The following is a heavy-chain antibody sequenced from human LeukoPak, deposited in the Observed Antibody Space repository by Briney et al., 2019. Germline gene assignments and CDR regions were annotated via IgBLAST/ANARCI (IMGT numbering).Heavy chain of an antibody. V-gene: IGHV3-23*01. Sequence: GGSLRLSCAASGFTFSSYAMSWVRQAPGKGLEWVSAISGSGGSTYYADSVKGRFTISRDNSKNTLYLQMNSLRAEDTAVYYCARFVTGLTDAFDIWGQGTMVTVSS. D-gene: IGHD2-21*02. J-gene: IGHJ3*02. CDR3: ARFVTGLTDAFDI. CDR1: GFTFSSYA. CDR2: ISGSGGST.